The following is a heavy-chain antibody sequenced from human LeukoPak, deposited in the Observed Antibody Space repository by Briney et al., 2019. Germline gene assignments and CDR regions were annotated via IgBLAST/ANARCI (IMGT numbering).Heavy chain of an antibody. Sequence: QTGGSLRLSCAASGFAFSDYSMNWVRQAPGKGLEWVSYISSSDNTIHYADSVKGRFTISRDNAKNSLYLEMNSLRDEDTAVYYCARVHRGYSYGRPDYWGQGTLVTVSS. CDR1: GFAFSDYS. J-gene: IGHJ4*02. V-gene: IGHV3-48*02. CDR2: ISSSDNTI. D-gene: IGHD5-18*01. CDR3: ARVHRGYSYGRPDY.